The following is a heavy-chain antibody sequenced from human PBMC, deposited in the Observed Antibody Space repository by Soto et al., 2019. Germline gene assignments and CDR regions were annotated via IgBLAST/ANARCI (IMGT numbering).Heavy chain of an antibody. J-gene: IGHJ6*02. CDR1: GYTFTSYY. CDR2: INPSGGST. Sequence: GASVKVSCKASGYTFTSYYMHWVRQAPGQGLEWMGIINPSGGSTSYAQKFQGRVTMTRDTSTSTVYMELSSLRSEDTAVYYCARDPRYSNKGYYGMDVWGQGTTVTVSS. D-gene: IGHD4-4*01. V-gene: IGHV1-46*01. CDR3: ARDPRYSNKGYYGMDV.